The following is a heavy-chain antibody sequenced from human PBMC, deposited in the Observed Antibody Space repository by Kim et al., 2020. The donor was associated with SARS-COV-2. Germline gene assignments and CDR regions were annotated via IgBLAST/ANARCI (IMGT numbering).Heavy chain of an antibody. CDR3: VKGGAH. Sequence: NIDGSSTGSADAVKGRLTISRDNAKNTVNLQMNSLRGDDTAVYYCVKGGAHWGQGSLVTVSS. V-gene: IGHV3-74*01. D-gene: IGHD2-15*01. J-gene: IGHJ4*02. CDR2: NIDGSST.